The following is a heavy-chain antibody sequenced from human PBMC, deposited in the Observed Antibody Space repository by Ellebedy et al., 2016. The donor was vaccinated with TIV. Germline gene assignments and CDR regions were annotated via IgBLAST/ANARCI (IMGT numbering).Heavy chain of an antibody. V-gene: IGHV4-61*01. J-gene: IGHJ3*02. CDR3: AREHLLRDARYAFDI. D-gene: IGHD1-26*01. Sequence: SETLSLXXTVSGGSVSSGSYYWSWIRQPPGKRLEWIGYIFYSGKITYNPSLKTRVTISVDTSKNQFSLRLNSVTAADTAVYYCAREHLLRDARYAFDIWGQGTMVTVSS. CDR1: GGSVSSGSYY. CDR2: IFYSGKI.